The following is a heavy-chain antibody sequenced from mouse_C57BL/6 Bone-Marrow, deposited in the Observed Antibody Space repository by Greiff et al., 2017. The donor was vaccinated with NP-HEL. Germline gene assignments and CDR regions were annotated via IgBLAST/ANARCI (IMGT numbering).Heavy chain of an antibody. CDR2: ISYSGST. CDR3: ARSGYSKRGAMDY. Sequence: EVKVIESGPGLAKPSQTLSLTCSVTGYSITSDYWNWIRKFPGNKLEYMGYISYSGSTYYNPSLKSRISITRDTSKNQYYLQLNSVSTEDTAQYYCARSGYSKRGAMDYWGQGTSVTVSS. D-gene: IGHD2-5*01. V-gene: IGHV3-8*01. CDR1: GYSITSDY. J-gene: IGHJ4*01.